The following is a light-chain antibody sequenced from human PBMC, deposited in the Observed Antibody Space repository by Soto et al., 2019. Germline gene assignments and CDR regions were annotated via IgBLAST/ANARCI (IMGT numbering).Light chain of an antibody. Sequence: QAVVTQPPSVSGAPGQRVTISCNGSSSNIGAGYDVHWYQQFPGTAPKLLIYGNSNRPSGVPDRFSGSKSGTSVSLAITGLQAEDEADYYCQSYDSSLTLYVFGPGTTVTVL. CDR1: SSNIGAGYD. J-gene: IGLJ1*01. V-gene: IGLV1-40*01. CDR2: GNS. CDR3: QSYDSSLTLYV.